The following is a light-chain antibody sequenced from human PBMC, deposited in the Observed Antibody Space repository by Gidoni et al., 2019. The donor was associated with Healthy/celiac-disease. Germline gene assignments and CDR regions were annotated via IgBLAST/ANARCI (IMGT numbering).Light chain of an antibody. J-gene: IGKJ4*01. V-gene: IGKV1-39*01. Sequence: DIQMTQSPSSLSASVGDRATITCRPSQSISSYLNWYQQKPGKAPKPLIYATSSLQSGVPSRFSGSGSGTDLTLTISSMQHEDYATYYCQQSYSTRLTFGGXTKVEIK. CDR3: QQSYSTRLT. CDR1: QSISSY. CDR2: ATS.